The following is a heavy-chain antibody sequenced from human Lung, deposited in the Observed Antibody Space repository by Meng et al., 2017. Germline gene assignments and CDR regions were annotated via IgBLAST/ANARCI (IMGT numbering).Heavy chain of an antibody. CDR3: ARGPTTMAHDFDY. D-gene: IGHD4-11*01. CDR2: INHSGST. V-gene: IGHV4-34*01. CDR1: GGSFSDYY. J-gene: IGHJ4*02. Sequence: QAQLQPGGAGLLKPSEALSLTCVVSGGSFSDYYWSWIRQPPGKGLEWIGEINHSGSTNYNPSLESRATISVDTSQNNLSLKLSSVTAADSAVYYCARGPTTMAHDFDYWGQGTLVTVSS.